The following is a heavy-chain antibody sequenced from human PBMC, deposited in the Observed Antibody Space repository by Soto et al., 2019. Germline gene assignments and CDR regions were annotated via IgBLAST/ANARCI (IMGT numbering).Heavy chain of an antibody. CDR3: AKTRDSYGMDV. CDR1: GFTFSSYG. V-gene: IGHV3-23*01. Sequence: EVQLLESGGGLVQPGGSLRLSCAASGFTFSSYGMSWVRQAPGKGLEWVSSVSGSGAGTYYADSVKGRFTISRDNSKNTLYLQMNSLRVDDTAVYYCAKTRDSYGMDVWGQGTTVTVSS. J-gene: IGHJ6*02. CDR2: VSGSGAGT. D-gene: IGHD3-10*01.